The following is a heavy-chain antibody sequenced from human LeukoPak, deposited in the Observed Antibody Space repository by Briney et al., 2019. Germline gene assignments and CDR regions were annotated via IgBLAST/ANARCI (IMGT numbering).Heavy chain of an antibody. V-gene: IGHV3-48*04. Sequence: GGSLRLSCAASGFTFISYAMSWVRQAPGKGLEWVSYISSSGSTIYYADSVKGRFTISRDNAKNSLYLQMNSLRAEDTAVYYCARERSAAALDYWGQGTLVTVSS. J-gene: IGHJ4*02. CDR1: GFTFISYA. CDR3: ARERSAAALDY. CDR2: ISSSGSTI. D-gene: IGHD6-13*01.